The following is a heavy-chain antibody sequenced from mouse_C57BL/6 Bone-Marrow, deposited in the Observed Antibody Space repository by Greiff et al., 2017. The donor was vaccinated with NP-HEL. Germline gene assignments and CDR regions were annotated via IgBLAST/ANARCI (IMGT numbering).Heavy chain of an antibody. V-gene: IGHV1-26*01. CDR2: INPNNGGT. D-gene: IGHD2-4*01. CDR3: AREDYDYWYYFDY. J-gene: IGHJ2*01. Sequence: EVQLQQSGPELVKPGASVKISCKASGYTFTDYYMNWVKQSHGKSLEWIGDINPNNGGTSYNQKFKGKATLTVDKSSSTAYMELRSLTSEDSAVYYCAREDYDYWYYFDYRGQGTTLTVSS. CDR1: GYTFTDYY.